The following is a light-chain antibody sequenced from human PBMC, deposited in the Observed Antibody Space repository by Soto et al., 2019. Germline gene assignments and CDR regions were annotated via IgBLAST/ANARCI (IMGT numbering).Light chain of an antibody. CDR3: CSYAGSYSYV. Sequence: QSALTQRRSVSGSPGQSVAISCTGTSSDVGGYNYVSWYQQHPGKAPKLIIYDVTKRPSGVPDRFSGSSSGNTASLTISGLQAEDEADYFCCSYAGSYSYVFGTGTKVTVL. CDR2: DVT. CDR1: SSDVGGYNY. J-gene: IGLJ1*01. V-gene: IGLV2-11*01.